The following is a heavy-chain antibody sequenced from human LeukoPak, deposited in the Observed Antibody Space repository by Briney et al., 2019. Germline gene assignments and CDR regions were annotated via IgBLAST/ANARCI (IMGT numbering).Heavy chain of an antibody. V-gene: IGHV3-23*01. D-gene: IGHD3-10*01. CDR3: AKSAGDYYYYYIDV. CDR2: ISGGGSNT. CDR1: GFAFSSYA. J-gene: IGHJ6*03. Sequence: GGSLRLSCAASGFAFSSYAMIWVRQAPGKGLEWVSSISGGGSNTYYADSVKGRFTISRDQSKNTLYVQMNSLRAEDTAIYYCAKSAGDYYYYYIDVWGKETTVTVSS.